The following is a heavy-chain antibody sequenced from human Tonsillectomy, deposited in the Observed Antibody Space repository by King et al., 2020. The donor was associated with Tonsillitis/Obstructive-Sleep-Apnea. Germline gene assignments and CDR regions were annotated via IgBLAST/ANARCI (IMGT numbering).Heavy chain of an antibody. D-gene: IGHD3-3*01. Sequence: VQLVESGGGLVQPGGSLRLSCEASGFTFSSYWMTWVRQSPGKGLEWVANIKQDGSEKYYVDSVKGRFTISRDNAKNSLYLQMNSLRAEDTAVYYCARDSYGFWGGYSDCWGQGTLVTVSS. CDR1: GFTFSSYW. CDR2: IKQDGSEK. CDR3: ARDSYGFWGGYSDC. J-gene: IGHJ4*02. V-gene: IGHV3-7*04.